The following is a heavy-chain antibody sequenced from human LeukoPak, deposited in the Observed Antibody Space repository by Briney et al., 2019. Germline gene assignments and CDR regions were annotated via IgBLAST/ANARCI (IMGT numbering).Heavy chain of an antibody. CDR1: GFTFSSYS. D-gene: IGHD3-9*01. Sequence: GGSLRLSCAASGFTFSSYSMNWVRQAPGKGLEWVSSISSSSSYIYYADSVKGRFTISRDNAKNSLYLQMNSLRAEDTAVYYCARGEWYYDILTGYYNRFDYWGQGTLVTVSS. V-gene: IGHV3-21*01. CDR3: ARGEWYYDILTGYYNRFDY. CDR2: ISSSSSYI. J-gene: IGHJ4*02.